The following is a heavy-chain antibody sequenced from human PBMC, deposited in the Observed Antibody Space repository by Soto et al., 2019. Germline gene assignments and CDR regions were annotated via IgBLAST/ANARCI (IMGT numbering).Heavy chain of an antibody. CDR2: ISYDGSNK. CDR3: ATSPPVVVVAATHLAFDY. Sequence: GGSLRLSCAASGFTFSSYGMHWVRQAPGKGLEWVAVISYDGSNKYYADSVKGRFTISRDNSKNTLYLQMNSLGAEDTAVYYCATSPPVVVVAATHLAFDYWGQGTLVTVSS. CDR1: GFTFSSYG. J-gene: IGHJ4*02. V-gene: IGHV3-30*03. D-gene: IGHD2-15*01.